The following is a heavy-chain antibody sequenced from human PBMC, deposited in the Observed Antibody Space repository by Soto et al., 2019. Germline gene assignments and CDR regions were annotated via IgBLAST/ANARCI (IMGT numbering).Heavy chain of an antibody. CDR3: ARDKAPNKYDRNWCYDY. V-gene: IGHV1-3*01. D-gene: IGHD1-7*01. CDR2: INAGNGKT. Sequence: ASVKVSCKASGYTFTSYTIHWVRQAPGQRPEWMGWINAGNGKTKYSPRIQDRVNITRDTSTSTVYMELSSLKSEDTAIYYCARDKAPNKYDRNWCYDYWGQGSLVTV. CDR1: GYTFTSYT. J-gene: IGHJ4*02.